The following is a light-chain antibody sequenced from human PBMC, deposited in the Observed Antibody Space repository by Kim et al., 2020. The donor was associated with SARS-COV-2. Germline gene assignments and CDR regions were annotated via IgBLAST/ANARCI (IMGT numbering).Light chain of an antibody. V-gene: IGLV3-21*04. Sequence: SYKLTQPPSVSVAPGKTARITCGGNNIGSKSVHWYQQKPGQAPVVVIYYDSDRPSGIPERFSGSNSGNTATLTISRVEAGDEADYYCQVWDSSSDHPVFGGGTQLTVL. J-gene: IGLJ2*01. CDR1: NIGSKS. CDR3: QVWDSSSDHPV. CDR2: YDS.